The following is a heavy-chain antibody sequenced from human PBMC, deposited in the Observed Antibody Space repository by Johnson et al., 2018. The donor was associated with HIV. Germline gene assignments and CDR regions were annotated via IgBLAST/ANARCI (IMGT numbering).Heavy chain of an antibody. Sequence: VQLVESGGGVVRPGGSLRLSCAASGFTFDDYGLSWVRQAPGKGLEWVSGINWNGGTTGYADSVKGRFTISRDNGKNSLYLQMNSLRAEDTALYYCARDHVRGGGGYEGDVFDLWGQGTMVTVSS. D-gene: IGHD2-15*01. CDR1: GFTFDDYG. J-gene: IGHJ3*01. CDR3: ARDHVRGGGGYEGDVFDL. V-gene: IGHV3-20*04. CDR2: INWNGGTT.